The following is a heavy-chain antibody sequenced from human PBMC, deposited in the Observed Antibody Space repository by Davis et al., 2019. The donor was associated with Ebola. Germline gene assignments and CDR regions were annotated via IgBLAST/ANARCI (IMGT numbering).Heavy chain of an antibody. J-gene: IGHJ3*02. V-gene: IGHV3-23*01. Sequence: GGSLRLSCTDSVITFSSYAMTWVRQAPGKGLEWVSAISGSGGSTYYADSVKGRFTISRDNAKNSLYLQMNSLRAEDTAVYYCAKGFDIVLMVYAHDAFDIWGQGTMVTVSS. D-gene: IGHD2-8*01. CDR1: VITFSSYA. CDR3: AKGFDIVLMVYAHDAFDI. CDR2: ISGSGGST.